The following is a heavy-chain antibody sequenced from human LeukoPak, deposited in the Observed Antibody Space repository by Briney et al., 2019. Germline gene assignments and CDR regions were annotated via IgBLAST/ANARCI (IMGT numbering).Heavy chain of an antibody. CDR1: GGSIGSSSFY. D-gene: IGHD6-13*01. Sequence: SETLSLTRTVSGGSIGSSSFYWGWIRQPPGKGLDWIGTVSYSGATCYNPSLRSRVTISVDTSKNQFSLKVNFVTAEDTAVYYCARQSGPYCSSWFDYWGQGSLVTVSS. CDR2: VSYSGAT. CDR3: ARQSGPYCSSWFDY. J-gene: IGHJ4*02. V-gene: IGHV4-39*01.